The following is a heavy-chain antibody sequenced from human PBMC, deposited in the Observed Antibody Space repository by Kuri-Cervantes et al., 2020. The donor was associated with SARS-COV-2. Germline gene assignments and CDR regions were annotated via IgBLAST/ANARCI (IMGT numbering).Heavy chain of an antibody. V-gene: IGHV1-18*04. J-gene: IGHJ6*02. Sequence: ASVKVSCKASGYTFRSNGINWVRQAPGQGLEWIGWVSTDNGNTNYEPRLQGRITVSTDTSTSTSYLGLGSLKSDDTAVYYCARVRGAGWFYPMDFWGQGTTVTVSS. CDR3: ARVRGAGWFYPMDF. CDR1: GYTFRSNG. D-gene: IGHD2-15*01. CDR2: VSTDNGNT.